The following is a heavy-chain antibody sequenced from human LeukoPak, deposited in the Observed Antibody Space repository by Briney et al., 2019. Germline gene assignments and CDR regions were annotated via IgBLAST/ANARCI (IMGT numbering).Heavy chain of an antibody. D-gene: IGHD2-15*01. J-gene: IGHJ6*03. CDR1: GFTLSNAW. V-gene: IGHV3-15*01. CDR3: NTFMVVAANLPHNAYYYYYMDV. CDR2: IKSKTDGGTT. Sequence: GGSLRLSCAASGFTLSNAWMSWVRQAPGKGLEWVGRIKSKTDGGTTDYAAPVKGRFTISRDDSKNTLYLQMNSLKTEDTAVYYCNTFMVVAANLPHNAYYYYYMDVWGKGTTVTVSS.